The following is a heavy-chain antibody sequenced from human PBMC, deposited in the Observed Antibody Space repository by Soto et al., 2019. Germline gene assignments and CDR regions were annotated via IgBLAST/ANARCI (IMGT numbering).Heavy chain of an antibody. J-gene: IGHJ4*02. CDR3: ARGPPTEKVDS. CDR1: GASIYNGGYF. CDR2: IHNSGSP. Sequence: QVQLQESGPGLVRPSQTLSLTCSVSGASIYNGGYFWSWIRQSPGKGLEWIGHIHNSGSPYNNPSLKSRVTIAEDTSMNTFYLALTSETAAARAVYSCARGPPTEKVDSWGQGTLVTVSS. V-gene: IGHV4-30-4*01.